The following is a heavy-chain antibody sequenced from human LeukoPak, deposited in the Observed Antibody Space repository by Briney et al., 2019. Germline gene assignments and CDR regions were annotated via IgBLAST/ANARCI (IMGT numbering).Heavy chain of an antibody. CDR1: GYTFTSYA. CDR3: ARSISTIRRREFDY. D-gene: IGHD5-12*01. J-gene: IGHJ4*02. V-gene: IGHV7-4-1*02. CDR2: INTNTGNP. Sequence: GASVKVSCKASGYTFTSYAMNWVRQAPGQGLEWMGWINTNTGNPTYAQGFTGRFVFSLDTSVSTAYLQISSLKAEDTAVYYCARSISTIRRREFDYWGQGTLVTVSS.